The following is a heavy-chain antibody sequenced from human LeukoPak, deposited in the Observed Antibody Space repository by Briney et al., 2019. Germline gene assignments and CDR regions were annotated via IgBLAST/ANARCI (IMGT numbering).Heavy chain of an antibody. D-gene: IGHD5-18*01. V-gene: IGHV4-39*07. J-gene: IGHJ6*03. CDR1: GGSISSSSYY. CDR3: ARGRQVWSYYYYYMDV. Sequence: SETLSLTCTVSGGSISSSSYYWGWIRQPPGKGLEWIGSIYYSGSTYYNPSLKSRVTISVDTSKNQFSLKLSSVTAADTAVYYCARGRQVWSYYYYYMDVWGKGTTVTVSS. CDR2: IYYSGST.